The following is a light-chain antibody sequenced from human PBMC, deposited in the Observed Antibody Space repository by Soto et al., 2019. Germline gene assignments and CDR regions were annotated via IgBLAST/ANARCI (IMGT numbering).Light chain of an antibody. CDR3: QQSYSTPIT. V-gene: IGKV1-39*01. CDR2: AAS. Sequence: DIQMTQSPSSLSASVGDRVTITCRAGHSIGTYLNWYQHNTGKAPKLLIYAASNLQTGVPSRFSGSGSGTDFTLTINSLQPEDFATYSCQQSYSTPITFGQGTRLEIK. J-gene: IGKJ5*01. CDR1: HSIGTY.